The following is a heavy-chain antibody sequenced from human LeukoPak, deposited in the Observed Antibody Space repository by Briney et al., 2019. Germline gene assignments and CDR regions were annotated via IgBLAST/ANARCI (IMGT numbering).Heavy chain of an antibody. J-gene: IGHJ4*02. V-gene: IGHV4-59*08. D-gene: IGHD6-19*01. CDR3: ARAVTGTIIVEY. CDR2: ISYTGST. Sequence: SETLSLTCTISGGSIGGDRWSWIRQAPGKGLEWIGYISYTGSTSYNPSLRNRVTISLHTSENQFSLRLTSVTAADTAVYYCARAVTGTIIVEYWGPGTLVAVAS. CDR1: GGSIGGDR.